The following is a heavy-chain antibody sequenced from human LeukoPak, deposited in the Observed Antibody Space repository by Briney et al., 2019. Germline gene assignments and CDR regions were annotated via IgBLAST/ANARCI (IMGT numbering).Heavy chain of an antibody. J-gene: IGHJ3*02. Sequence: SQTLSLTCAMSGDSVSSNSATWNWIRQSPSRGLEWLGRTYYRSKYYNDYAVSVKSRITINPDTSKNQFSLQLNSVTPDDTAVYYCARGYYGSGLRGFDIWGQGTMVTVSS. D-gene: IGHD3-10*01. CDR3: ARGYYGSGLRGFDI. CDR2: TYYRSKYYN. CDR1: GDSVSSNSAT. V-gene: IGHV6-1*01.